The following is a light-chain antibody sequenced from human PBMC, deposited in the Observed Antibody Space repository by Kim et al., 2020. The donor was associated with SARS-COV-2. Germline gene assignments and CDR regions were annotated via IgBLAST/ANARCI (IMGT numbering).Light chain of an antibody. Sequence: LSPGERAILSCRASQSVRRYLAWYQKKPGQAPRLLIYDAAYRATGIPDRFSGSGSGTDFTLTISSLEPEDFAVYYCQQRSNWPWTFGQGTKVDIK. CDR3: QQRSNWPWT. V-gene: IGKV3-11*01. CDR2: DAA. CDR1: QSVRRY. J-gene: IGKJ1*01.